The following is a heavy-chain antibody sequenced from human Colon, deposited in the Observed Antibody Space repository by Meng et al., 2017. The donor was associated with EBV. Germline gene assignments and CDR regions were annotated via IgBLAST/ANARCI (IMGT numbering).Heavy chain of an antibody. Sequence: QVGLRVSGPGLVKTSQPLSLTCTVSGGSINSGDYYWSWIRQPPGKGLEWIGYIYYTGSTYYNPSLKSRVTISMDTSKNQFSLRLSSVTAADTAVYYCARNYYFDYWGQGTLVTVSS. CDR3: ARNYYFDY. J-gene: IGHJ4*02. CDR1: GGSINSGDYY. V-gene: IGHV4-30-4*01. CDR2: IYYTGST.